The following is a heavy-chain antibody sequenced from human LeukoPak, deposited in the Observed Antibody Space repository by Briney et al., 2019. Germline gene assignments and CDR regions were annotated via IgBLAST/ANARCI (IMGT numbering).Heavy chain of an antibody. CDR3: ATGYSGGRGAFDI. Sequence: PGDSLKISCKGSGYSFTNYWIGWVRQMPGKGLEWMGIIYPGDSDTTYSPSFQGQVTISADKSISTAFLQWSSLKASDTAMYYCATGYSGGRGAFDIWGQGTMVTVSS. D-gene: IGHD6-19*01. V-gene: IGHV5-51*01. CDR2: IYPGDSDT. J-gene: IGHJ3*02. CDR1: GYSFTNYW.